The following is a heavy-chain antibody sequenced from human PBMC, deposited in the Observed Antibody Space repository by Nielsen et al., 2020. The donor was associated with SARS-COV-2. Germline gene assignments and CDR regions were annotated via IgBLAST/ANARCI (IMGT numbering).Heavy chain of an antibody. CDR3: AGGVHLPDYGDYLYYYYGMDV. CDR2: MNPNSGNT. V-gene: IGHV1-8*01. J-gene: IGHJ6*02. CDR1: GYTFTSYD. D-gene: IGHD4-17*01. Sequence: ASVKVSCKASGYTFTSYDINWVRRATGQGLEWMGWMNPNSGNTGYAQKFQGRVTMTRNTSISTAYMELSSLRSEDAAVYYCAGGVHLPDYGDYLYYYYGMDVWGQGTTVTVSS.